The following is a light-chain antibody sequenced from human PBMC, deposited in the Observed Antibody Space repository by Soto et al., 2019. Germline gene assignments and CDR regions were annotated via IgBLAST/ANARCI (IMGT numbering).Light chain of an antibody. V-gene: IGLV2-14*01. CDR1: SSDGGGYNY. CDR2: DVS. J-gene: IGLJ2*01. CDR3: SSYTSSSTHVV. Sequence: QSVLTQPASVSGSPGQSITISCTGTSSDGGGYNYVSWYQQHPGKAPKLMIYDVSNRPSGVSNRFSGSKSGNTASLTISGLQAEDEADYYCSSYTSSSTHVVFGGGTQLTVL.